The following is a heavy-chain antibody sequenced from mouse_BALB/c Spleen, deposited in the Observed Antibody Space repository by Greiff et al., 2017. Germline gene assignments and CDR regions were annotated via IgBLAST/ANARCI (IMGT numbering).Heavy chain of an antibody. CDR3: ARERSYYYGSRDWYCDV. V-gene: IGHV2-9*02. D-gene: IGHD1-1*01. CDR1: GFSLTSYG. Sequence: VQRVESGPGLVAPSQSLSITCTVSGFSLTSYGVHWVRQPPGKGLEWLGVIWAGGSTNYNSALMSRLSISKDNSKSQVFLKMNSLQTDDTAMYYCARERSYYYGSRDWYCDVWGAGTTVTVSS. J-gene: IGHJ1*01. CDR2: IWAGGST.